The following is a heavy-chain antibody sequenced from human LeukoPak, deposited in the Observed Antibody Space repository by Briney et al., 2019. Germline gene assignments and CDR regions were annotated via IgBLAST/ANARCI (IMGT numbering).Heavy chain of an antibody. Sequence: SETLSLTCTVSGGSFSITNYYWTLIRQPPGKGLECIGSIYYSGSPYYNPSLKSRVTISVDTSKNQFSLRLSSVTAADTAVYYCATWRTAKTGFDYWGQGTLVTVSS. CDR1: GGSFSITNYY. J-gene: IGHJ4*02. CDR2: IYYSGSP. V-gene: IGHV4-39*01. D-gene: IGHD1-1*01. CDR3: ATWRTAKTGFDY.